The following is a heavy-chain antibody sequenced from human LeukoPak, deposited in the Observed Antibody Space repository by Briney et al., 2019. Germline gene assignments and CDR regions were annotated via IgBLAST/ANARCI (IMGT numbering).Heavy chain of an antibody. Sequence: PSETLSLTCTVSGGSISSGTYYWSWIRQPAGKGLEWIGYIYYSGSTNYNPSLKSRVTISVDTSKNQFSLRLSSVTAADTAVYYCARGGGYYDSSGYSRGDFDLWGRGTLVTVSS. J-gene: IGHJ2*01. CDR1: GGSISSGTYY. D-gene: IGHD3-22*01. CDR3: ARGGGYYDSSGYSRGDFDL. CDR2: IYYSGST. V-gene: IGHV4-61*10.